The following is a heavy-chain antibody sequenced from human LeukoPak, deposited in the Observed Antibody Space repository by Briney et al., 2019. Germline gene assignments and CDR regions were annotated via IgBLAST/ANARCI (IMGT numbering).Heavy chain of an antibody. J-gene: IGHJ4*02. CDR2: ISGSGGST. V-gene: IGHV3-23*01. CDR1: GFTFSSYG. Sequence: GGSLRLSCAASGFTFSSYGMSWVRQTSGKGLEWVSGISGSGGSTYYADSVKGRFTISRDNSKNTLYLQMNSLRAEDTAVYYCAKRSAESSGYFNYWGQGTLVTVSS. D-gene: IGHD6-19*01. CDR3: AKRSAESSGYFNY.